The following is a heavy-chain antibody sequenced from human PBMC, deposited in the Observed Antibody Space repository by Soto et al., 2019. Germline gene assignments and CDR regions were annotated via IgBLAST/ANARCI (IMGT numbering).Heavy chain of an antibody. CDR2: ISAYNGNT. CDR3: ARDRNYCTNGVCYIKFYYYYGMEV. V-gene: IGHV1-18*01. D-gene: IGHD2-8*01. Sequence: ASVKISCKASGYTFTSYGISWVRQAPGQGLEWMGWISAYNGNTNYAQKLQGRVTMTTDTSTSTAYMELRSLRSDDTAVYYCARDRNYCTNGVCYIKFYYYYGMEVWGEGTTVTVSS. CDR1: GYTFTSYG. J-gene: IGHJ6*04.